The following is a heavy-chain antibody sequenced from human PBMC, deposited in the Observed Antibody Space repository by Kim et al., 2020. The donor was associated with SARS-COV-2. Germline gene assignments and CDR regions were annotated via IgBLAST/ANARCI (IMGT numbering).Heavy chain of an antibody. D-gene: IGHD2-21*01. CDR3: AKGREYSSFDY. CDR2: T. Sequence: TYYNPSLQSRVIISVDTSKNQFSLNLRSVTAADTAVYYCAKGREYSSFDYWGQGALVTVSS. V-gene: IGHV4-31*02. J-gene: IGHJ4*02.